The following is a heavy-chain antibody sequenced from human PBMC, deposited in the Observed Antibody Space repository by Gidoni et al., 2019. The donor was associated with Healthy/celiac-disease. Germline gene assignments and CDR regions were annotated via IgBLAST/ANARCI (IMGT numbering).Heavy chain of an antibody. CDR1: RFTFGSYG. D-gene: IGHD4-17*01. J-gene: IGHJ4*02. CDR3: ARGPYHYGDYYFDY. CDR2: IWYDGSNK. Sequence: QVQLVESGGGVVQPGRSLRLSCAASRFTFGSYGMHWVRQAPGKGLEWVAVIWYDGSNKYYADSVKGRFTISRDNSKNTLYLQMNSLRAEDTAVYYCARGPYHYGDYYFDYWGQGTLVTVSS. V-gene: IGHV3-33*01.